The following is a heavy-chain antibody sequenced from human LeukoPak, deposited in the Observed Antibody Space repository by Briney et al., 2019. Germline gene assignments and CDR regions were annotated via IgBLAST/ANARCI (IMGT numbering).Heavy chain of an antibody. Sequence: PSETLSLTRTVSGGSLSSYYFSWIRQSPGKGLEWIAYINYSGSASYNPSLKSRVTMSVDTSKQFSLSLSSVTAADTAVYYCARHNYDDYVFDIWGQGTKVTVSS. CDR1: GGSLSSYY. J-gene: IGHJ3*02. CDR3: ARHNYDDYVFDI. D-gene: IGHD4-17*01. V-gene: IGHV4-59*08. CDR2: INYSGSA.